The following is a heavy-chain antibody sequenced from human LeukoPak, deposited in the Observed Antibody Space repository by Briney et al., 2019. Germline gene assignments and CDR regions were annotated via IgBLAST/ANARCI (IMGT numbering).Heavy chain of an antibody. V-gene: IGHV4-34*01. CDR1: GGSFSGYY. J-gene: IGHJ5*02. CDR2: INHSGST. Sequence: KPSETLSLTCAVYGGSFSGYYWSWIRQPPGKGLELIGGINHSGSTNYNPSLKSRVTISVDTSKNQFSLKLSSVTAADTAVYHCARTLRIAARAGSWFDPWGQGTLVTVSS. CDR3: ARTLRIAARAGSWFDP. D-gene: IGHD6-6*01.